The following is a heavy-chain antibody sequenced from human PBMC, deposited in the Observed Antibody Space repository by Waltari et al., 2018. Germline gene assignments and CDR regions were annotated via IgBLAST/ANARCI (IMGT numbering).Heavy chain of an antibody. J-gene: IGHJ4*02. CDR2: INPSGGST. Sequence: QVQLVQSGAEVKKPGASVKVSCKASGYTFTSYYMHWVRQAPGQGLEWMGIINPSGGSTSYAQKFQVRVTMTRDTSTSTVYMELSSLRSEDTAVYYCARESEVGATIRPIGYWGQGTLVTVSS. D-gene: IGHD1-26*01. CDR1: GYTFTSYY. V-gene: IGHV1-46*01. CDR3: ARESEVGATIRPIGY.